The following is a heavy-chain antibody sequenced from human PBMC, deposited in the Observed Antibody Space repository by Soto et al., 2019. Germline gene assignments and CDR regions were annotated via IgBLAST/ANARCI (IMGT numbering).Heavy chain of an antibody. CDR3: ARDRVRVPRITMVRGVSGWFDP. Sequence: SETLSLTCTVSGGSISSGGYYWSWIRQHPGKGLEWIGYIYYSGSTYYNPSLKSRVTISVDTSKNQFSLKLSSVTAADTAVYYCARDRVRVPRITMVRGVSGWFDPWGQGTLVTVSS. V-gene: IGHV4-31*03. CDR1: GGSISSGGYY. J-gene: IGHJ5*02. D-gene: IGHD3-10*01. CDR2: IYYSGST.